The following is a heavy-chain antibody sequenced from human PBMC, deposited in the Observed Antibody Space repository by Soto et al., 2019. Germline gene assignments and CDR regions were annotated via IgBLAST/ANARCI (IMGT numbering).Heavy chain of an antibody. CDR2: IIPIFGTA. CDR3: ARVSDYVWGSPGDY. CDR1: GGTFSSYA. Sequence: RASVKVSCKASGGTFSSYAISWVRQAPGQGLEWMGGIIPIFGTANYAQKFQGRVTITADESTSTAYMELSSLRSEDTAVYYCARVSDYVWGSPGDYWGQGTLVTVSS. V-gene: IGHV1-69*13. D-gene: IGHD3-16*01. J-gene: IGHJ4*02.